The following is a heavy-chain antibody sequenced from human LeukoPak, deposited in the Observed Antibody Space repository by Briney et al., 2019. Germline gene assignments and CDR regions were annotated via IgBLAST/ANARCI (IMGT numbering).Heavy chain of an antibody. CDR3: ARQIVATKDFDY. Sequence: PGGSLRLSCAASGFTVSSNDMSWVRQAPGKGLEWVSVIYSGGSTYYADSVKGRFTISRDNSKNTLYLQMNSLRAEDTAVYYCARQIVATKDFDYWGQGTLVTVSS. J-gene: IGHJ4*02. D-gene: IGHD5-12*01. V-gene: IGHV3-53*01. CDR2: IYSGGST. CDR1: GFTVSSND.